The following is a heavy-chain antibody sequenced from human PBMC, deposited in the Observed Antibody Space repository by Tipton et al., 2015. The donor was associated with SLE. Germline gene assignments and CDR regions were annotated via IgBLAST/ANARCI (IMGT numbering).Heavy chain of an antibody. J-gene: IGHJ4*02. CDR3: GRASYDFWSGSIDH. Sequence: TLSLTCTVSDGSISFGVYHWSWIRQPPGKGLEWLGYISYSGSTYYRPSLKSRVAMSVDTSKYQFSLKMISVTAADAAVYYCGRASYDFWSGSIDHWGQGTLVTVSS. CDR2: ISYSGST. D-gene: IGHD3-3*01. CDR1: DGSISFGVYH. V-gene: IGHV4-30-4*01.